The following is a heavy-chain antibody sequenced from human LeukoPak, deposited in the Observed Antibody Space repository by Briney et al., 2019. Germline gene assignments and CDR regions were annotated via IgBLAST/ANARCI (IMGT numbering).Heavy chain of an antibody. V-gene: IGHV3-11*01. CDR1: GFTFSDYY. J-gene: IGHJ3*02. CDR2: ISSSGSTI. D-gene: IGHD6-13*01. Sequence: GGSLRPSCAASGFTFSDYYMSWIRQAPGKGLEWVSYISSSGSTIYYADSVKGRFTISRDNAKNSLYLQMNSLRAEDTAVYYCARDFIAAAGNDAFDIWGQGTMVTVSS. CDR3: ARDFIAAAGNDAFDI.